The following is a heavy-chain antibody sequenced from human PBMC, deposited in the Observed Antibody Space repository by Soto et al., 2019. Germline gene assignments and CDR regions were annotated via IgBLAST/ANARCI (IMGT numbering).Heavy chain of an antibody. CDR3: AKGPRLFWSGYPFDY. D-gene: IGHD3-3*01. V-gene: IGHV3-23*01. J-gene: IGHJ4*02. CDR1: GFTFSSYA. Sequence: PGGSLRVSCAASGFTFSSYAMSWVRQAPGKGLEWVSAISGSGGSTYYADSVKGRFTISRDNSKNTLYLQMNSLRAEDTAVYYCAKGPRLFWSGYPFDYWGQGTLVTVSS. CDR2: ISGSGGST.